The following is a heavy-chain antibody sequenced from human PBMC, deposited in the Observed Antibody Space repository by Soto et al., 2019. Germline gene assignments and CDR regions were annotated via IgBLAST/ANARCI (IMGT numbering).Heavy chain of an antibody. CDR1: GYTLTELS. D-gene: IGHD6-6*01. CDR2: FDPEDGET. Sequence: ASVKVSCKVSGYTLTELSMHWVRQAPGKGLEWMGGFDPEDGETIYAQKFQGRVTMTEDTSTDTAYMELRSLRSDDTAVYYCARPLYSSSSWFDPWGQGTLVTVSS. CDR3: ARPLYSSSSWFDP. J-gene: IGHJ5*02. V-gene: IGHV1-24*01.